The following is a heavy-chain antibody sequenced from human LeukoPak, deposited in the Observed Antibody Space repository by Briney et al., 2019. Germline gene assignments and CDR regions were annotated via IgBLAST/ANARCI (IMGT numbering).Heavy chain of an antibody. D-gene: IGHD6-19*01. CDR1: GFTFSSYA. J-gene: IGHJ6*02. Sequence: GGPLRLSCAASGFTFSSYAMHWVRQAPGKGLEWVAVISYDGSNKYYADSVKGRFTISRDNSKNTLYLQMNSLRAEDTAVYYCAREYSSGWYNLGNYYYGMDVWGQGTTVTVSS. CDR2: ISYDGSNK. CDR3: AREYSSGWYNLGNYYYGMDV. V-gene: IGHV3-30-3*01.